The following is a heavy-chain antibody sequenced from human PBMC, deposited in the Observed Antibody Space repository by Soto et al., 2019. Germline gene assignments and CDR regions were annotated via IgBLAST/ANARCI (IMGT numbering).Heavy chain of an antibody. Sequence: QVQLVQSGAEVKKPGSSVKVSCKASGGTFSSYAISWVRQAPGQGLEWMGGIIPIFGTANYAQKFQGRVTITADESTSTAYMELSSLRSEDTAVDYCARYQLLYSRSWYYFDSWGQGTLGTVSS. CDR1: GGTFSSYA. D-gene: IGHD6-13*01. CDR3: ARYQLLYSRSWYYFDS. J-gene: IGHJ4*02. CDR2: IIPIFGTA. V-gene: IGHV1-69*01.